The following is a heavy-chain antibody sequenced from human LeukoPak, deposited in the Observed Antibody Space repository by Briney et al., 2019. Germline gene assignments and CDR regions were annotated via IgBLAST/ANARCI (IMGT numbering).Heavy chain of an antibody. D-gene: IGHD3-22*01. Sequence: GGSLRLSCAASGFTVSSNYMSWVRQAPGKGLERVSVIYSGGSTYYADSVKGRFTISRDNSKNTLYLQMNSLRAEDTAVYYCARAPSYYYHSSGYFHFDYWGQGTLVTVSS. CDR2: IYSGGST. CDR3: ARAPSYYYHSSGYFHFDY. J-gene: IGHJ4*02. V-gene: IGHV3-53*01. CDR1: GFTVSSNY.